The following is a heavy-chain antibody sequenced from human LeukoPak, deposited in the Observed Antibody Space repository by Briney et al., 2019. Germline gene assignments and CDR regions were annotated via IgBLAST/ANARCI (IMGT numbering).Heavy chain of an antibody. CDR1: GFSLGAYA. J-gene: IGHJ6*02. V-gene: IGHV3-43*02. CDR3: ATWAFYHDLDV. Sequence: PGGSLRLSCVASGFSLGAYAMHWVRHARGKGLEWVSHINADGGRTYYADAVEGRFTISRDNSKDSLYLQMTGLRAEDSAVYYCATWAFYHDLDVWGRGTTVTVSS. CDR2: INADGGRT. D-gene: IGHD3-3*01.